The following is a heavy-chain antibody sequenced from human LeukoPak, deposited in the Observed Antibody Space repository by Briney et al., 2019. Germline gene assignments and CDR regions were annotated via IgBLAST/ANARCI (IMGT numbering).Heavy chain of an antibody. Sequence: SETLSLTCTVSGGSISSGGYYWSWIRQHPGKGLEWIGYIYYSGSTNYNPSLKSRVTISLDTSKKQFSLKLSSVTAADTAVYYCVSNYYDNSGFFDPWGQGTLVTVSS. CDR3: VSNYYDNSGFFDP. J-gene: IGHJ5*02. CDR2: IYYSGST. D-gene: IGHD3-22*01. CDR1: GGSISSGGYY. V-gene: IGHV4-61*08.